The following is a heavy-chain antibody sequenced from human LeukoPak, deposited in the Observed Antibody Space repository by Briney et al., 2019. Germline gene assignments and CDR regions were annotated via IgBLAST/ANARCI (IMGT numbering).Heavy chain of an antibody. V-gene: IGHV4-4*07. CDR1: GDSINSYH. CDR3: ARDDSSRDDSGGYHY. J-gene: IGHJ4*02. CDR2: IHMSGST. D-gene: IGHD3-22*01. Sequence: SESLSLTCTVSGDSINSYHWSWIRQPAGKGLEWIGRIHMSGSTNYNPSLRSRVAISMDNSKNQFSLKLKSVTAADTAVYYCARDDSSRDDSGGYHYWGQGTLVTISS.